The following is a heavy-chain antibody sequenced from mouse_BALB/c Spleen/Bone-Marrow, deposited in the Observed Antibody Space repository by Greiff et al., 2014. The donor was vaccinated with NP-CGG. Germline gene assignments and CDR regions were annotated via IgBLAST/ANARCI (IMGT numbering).Heavy chain of an antibody. D-gene: IGHD1-1*01. CDR3: ASGSSSFAY. Sequence: VKVVESGPELVKPGASVKISCKASGYAFSSSWMNRVKQRPGQGLEWIGRIHPGDGDTNYNGKFKGKATLTADKSSSTAYMQLSSLTSVDSAVYFCASGSSSFAYWGQGTLVTVSA. J-gene: IGHJ3*01. CDR2: IHPGDGDT. CDR1: GYAFSSSW. V-gene: IGHV1-82*01.